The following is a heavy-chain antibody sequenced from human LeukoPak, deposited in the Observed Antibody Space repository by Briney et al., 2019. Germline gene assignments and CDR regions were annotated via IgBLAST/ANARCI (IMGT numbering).Heavy chain of an antibody. CDR2: IWYDGSNK. Sequence: PGRSLRLSCAASGFPFRSYGMHWVRQAPGKGLEWVAVIWYDGSNKYYADSVKGRFTISRDNSKNTLYLRMNSLRAEDTAVYYCAKDLFLYCDYSVGALDIWGQGTMVTVSS. CDR1: GFPFRSYG. D-gene: IGHD4-17*01. CDR3: AKDLFLYCDYSVGALDI. J-gene: IGHJ3*02. V-gene: IGHV3-33*06.